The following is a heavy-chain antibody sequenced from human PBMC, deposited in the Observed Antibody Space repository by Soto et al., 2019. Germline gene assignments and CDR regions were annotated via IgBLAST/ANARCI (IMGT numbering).Heavy chain of an antibody. CDR1: GGTFSSYA. D-gene: IGHD2-2*01. J-gene: IGHJ4*02. V-gene: IGHV1-69*01. CDR2: IIPIFGTA. CDR3: ASLGGCSSTSCPLGY. Sequence: QVQLVQSGAEVKKPGSSVKVSCKASGGTFSSYAISWVRQSPGQGLEWMGGIIPIFGTANYAQKFQGRVTITADESTRTAYMELSSLRSEDTAVYYCASLGGCSSTSCPLGYLGQGTLVTVSS.